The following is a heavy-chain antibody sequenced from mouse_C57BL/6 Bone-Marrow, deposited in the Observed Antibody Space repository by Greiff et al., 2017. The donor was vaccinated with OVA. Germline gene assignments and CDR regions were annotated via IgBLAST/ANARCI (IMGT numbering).Heavy chain of an antibody. CDR3: ARDGSSYPYWYFDV. V-gene: IGHV1-80*01. CDR1: GYAFSSYW. Sequence: QVQLKQSGAELVQPGASVKISCKASGYAFSSYWMNWVKQRPGKGLEWIGQIYPGDGDTNYNGKFKGKATLTADKSSSTAYMQLSSLTSEDSAVYYCARDGSSYPYWYFDVWGTGTTVTVSS. D-gene: IGHD1-1*01. CDR2: IYPGDGDT. J-gene: IGHJ1*03.